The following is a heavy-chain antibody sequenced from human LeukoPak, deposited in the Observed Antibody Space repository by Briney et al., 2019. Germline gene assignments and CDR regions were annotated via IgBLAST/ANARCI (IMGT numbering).Heavy chain of an antibody. J-gene: IGHJ5*02. CDR2: ISGSGGST. V-gene: IGHV3-23*01. D-gene: IGHD3-10*01. CDR3: AKAGGWFGELLQTSADNWFDP. Sequence: GGSLRLSCAASGFTFSSYVMSWVRQAPGKGLEWVSVISGSGGSTYYADSVKGRFTISRDNPKNTLYLQMNSLRAEDTAVYYCAKAGGWFGELLQTSADNWFDPWGQGTLVTVSS. CDR1: GFTFSSYV.